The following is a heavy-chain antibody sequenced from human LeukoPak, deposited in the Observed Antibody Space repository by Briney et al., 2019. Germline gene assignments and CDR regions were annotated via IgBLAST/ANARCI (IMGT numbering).Heavy chain of an antibody. V-gene: IGHV3-64*01. J-gene: IGHJ4*02. CDR1: GFTFSRYG. CDR3: ARGLSPGYYFDY. D-gene: IGHD3-16*01. Sequence: GGSLRLSCAASGFTFSRYGMHWVRQAPGKGLEYVSAISSDGGSTYYANSMKGRFTISRDNSKNTLYLQMGSLRAEDMAVYYCARGLSPGYYFDYWGQGTLVTVSS. CDR2: ISSDGGST.